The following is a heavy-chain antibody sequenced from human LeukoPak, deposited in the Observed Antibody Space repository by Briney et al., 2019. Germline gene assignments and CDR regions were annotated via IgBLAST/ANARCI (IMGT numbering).Heavy chain of an antibody. CDR1: GFTFSSYG. CDR3: AKGSITMVRGVNLPFDY. Sequence: GGSLRLSCAASGFTFSSYGMHWVRQAPGKGLEWVAVISYDGSNKYYADSVKGRFTISRDNSKNTLYLQMNSLRAEDTAVYYCAKGSITMVRGVNLPFDYWGQGTLVTVSS. D-gene: IGHD3-10*01. CDR2: ISYDGSNK. V-gene: IGHV3-30*18. J-gene: IGHJ4*02.